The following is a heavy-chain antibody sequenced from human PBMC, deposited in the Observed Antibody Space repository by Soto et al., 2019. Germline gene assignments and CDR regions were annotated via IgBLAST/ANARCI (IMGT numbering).Heavy chain of an antibody. CDR3: ARDPSTINKLIGVWFDP. Sequence: ASVKVSCKASGYTFTSYGISWVRQAPGQGLEWMGWISAYNGNTNYAQKLQGRVTMTTDASTSAVYLELSSLRSEDTAMYYCARDPSTINKLIGVWFDPWGQGTLVTVSS. J-gene: IGHJ5*02. CDR1: GYTFTSYG. V-gene: IGHV1-18*01. CDR2: ISAYNGNT. D-gene: IGHD4-4*01.